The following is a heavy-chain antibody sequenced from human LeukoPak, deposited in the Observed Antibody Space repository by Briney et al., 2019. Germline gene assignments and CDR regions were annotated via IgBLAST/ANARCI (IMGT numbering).Heavy chain of an antibody. J-gene: IGHJ4*02. V-gene: IGHV4-34*01. Sequence: SETLSLSCAVYGGSFSGYYWSWIRQPPGKGLEWIGEINHSGSTNYNPSLKSRVTISVDTSKNQFSLKLSSVTAADTAVYYCARGRSSGYYRRYFDYWGQGTLVTASS. CDR1: GGSFSGYY. CDR2: INHSGST. CDR3: ARGRSSGYYRRYFDY. D-gene: IGHD3-22*01.